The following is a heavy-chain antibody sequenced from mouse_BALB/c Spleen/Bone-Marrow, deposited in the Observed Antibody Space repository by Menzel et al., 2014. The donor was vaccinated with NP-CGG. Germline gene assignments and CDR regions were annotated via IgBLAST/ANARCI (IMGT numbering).Heavy chain of an antibody. V-gene: IGHV1-26*01. J-gene: IGHJ4*01. D-gene: IGHD1-1*01. CDR3: VRSPFYDGRSVNDAMDY. CDR1: GFSFTGHY. Sequence: SGPDLVKPGASVKISCKASGFSFTGHYMHWAKQSHGKSLEWIGRVNPNNGGTSYNQKFKGKAILTAHKSSSTAVTELRSLTSEDSAVYYGVRSPFYDGRSVNDAMDYWGQGFAVTVSS. CDR2: VNPNNGGT.